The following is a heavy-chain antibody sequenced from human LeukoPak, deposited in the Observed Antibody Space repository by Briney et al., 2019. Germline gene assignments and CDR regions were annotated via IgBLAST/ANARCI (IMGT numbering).Heavy chain of an antibody. J-gene: IGHJ4*02. CDR3: ARVYWELFFYFDY. CDR2: IYSGGST. Sequence: GGSLRLSCAASGFTVSSNYMSWVRQAPGKGLEWVSVIYSGGSTYYADSVKGRFTIPRDNAKNSLYLQMNSLRAEDTAVYYCARVYWELFFYFDYWGQGTLVTVSS. V-gene: IGHV3-53*01. D-gene: IGHD1-26*01. CDR1: GFTVSSNY.